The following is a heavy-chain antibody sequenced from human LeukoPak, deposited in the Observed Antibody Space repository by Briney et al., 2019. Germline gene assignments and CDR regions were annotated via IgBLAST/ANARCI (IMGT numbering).Heavy chain of an antibody. J-gene: IGHJ3*02. V-gene: IGHV4-59*08. Sequence: SETLSLTCTVFGGSISNYYCTWVRQPPGKGLEYIGYSYYSGSTDYNPSLKSRVTISVDTSKNQFSLMLTSVTAADSAVYYCARQSISSRRAFDIWGQGTMVTVSS. CDR3: ARQSISSRRAFDI. CDR1: GGSISNYY. CDR2: SYYSGST. D-gene: IGHD6-6*01.